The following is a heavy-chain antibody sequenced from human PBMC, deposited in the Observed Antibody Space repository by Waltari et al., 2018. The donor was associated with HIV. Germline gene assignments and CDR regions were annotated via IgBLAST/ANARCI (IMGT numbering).Heavy chain of an antibody. Sequence: QVQLVQSGAEVKKPGASVKVSCKAPGYTFTGSYMHWVRQAPGQGLEWMGWINPNSGGTNYAQKFQGRVTMTRDTSISTAYMELTRLRSDDTAVYYCAREPSLTTAYDYWGQGTLVTVSS. D-gene: IGHD4-17*01. V-gene: IGHV1-2*02. CDR1: GYTFTGSY. CDR3: AREPSLTTAYDY. J-gene: IGHJ4*02. CDR2: INPNSGGT.